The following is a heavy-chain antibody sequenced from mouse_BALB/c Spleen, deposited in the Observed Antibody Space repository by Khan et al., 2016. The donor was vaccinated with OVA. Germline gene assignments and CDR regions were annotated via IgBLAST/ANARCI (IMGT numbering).Heavy chain of an antibody. Sequence: QVQLQQSGAELARPGASVRMSCKASGYTFTSYTMHWVKQRPGQGLVWIGYINPSNDYTNYNQKFKDKATLTADKSSSTAYMQLSSLTSEDSAVYYCTREGPYYGNYGVWFAYWCLGTLVTVSA. CDR1: GYTFTSYT. V-gene: IGHV1-4*01. D-gene: IGHD2-1*01. CDR3: TREGPYYGNYGVWFAY. CDR2: INPSNDYT. J-gene: IGHJ3*01.